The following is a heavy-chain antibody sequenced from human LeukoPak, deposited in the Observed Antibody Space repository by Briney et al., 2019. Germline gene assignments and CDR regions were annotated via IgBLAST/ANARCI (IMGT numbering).Heavy chain of an antibody. CDR1: GFTFSSYG. CDR2: IWYDGSNK. J-gene: IGHJ2*01. D-gene: IGHD2/OR15-2a*01. Sequence: GRSLRLSCAASGFTFSSYGMHWVRQAPGKGLEWVAVIWYDGSNKYYPDSVQGRFTISRDNSKNTLYLQVNSLRAEDTAVYYCARDRSMSGWYIDLWGRGTLVAVSS. CDR3: ARDRSMSGWYIDL. V-gene: IGHV3-33*01.